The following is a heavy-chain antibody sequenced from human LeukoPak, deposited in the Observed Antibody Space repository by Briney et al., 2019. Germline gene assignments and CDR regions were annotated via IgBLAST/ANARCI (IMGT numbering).Heavy chain of an antibody. CDR3: AREDYYDSSGSQGLDV. CDR2: IYSGGST. CDR1: GFTVSTNY. V-gene: IGHV3-53*01. D-gene: IGHD3-22*01. Sequence: GGSLRLSCAASGFTVSTNYMAWVRQAPGKGLEWVSVIYSGGSTYYADSVKGRFTISRDNSKNTLYLQMNSLRAEDTAVYYCAREDYYDSSGSQGLDVWGQGTTVTVSS. J-gene: IGHJ6*02.